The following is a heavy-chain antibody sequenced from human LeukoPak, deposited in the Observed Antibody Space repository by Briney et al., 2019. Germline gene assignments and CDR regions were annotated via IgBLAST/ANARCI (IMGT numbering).Heavy chain of an antibody. Sequence: GGSLRLSCAASAFTFSRSAMSWVRQAPGKGLEWVSVISGGGGITNYADSVKGRFTISRDNSNNTLPLQMNSLRVEDTAVYYCAKGGSTVTTEDVVDYWGQGTLVTVSS. CDR1: AFTFSRSA. CDR2: ISGGGGIT. D-gene: IGHD4-17*01. CDR3: AKGGSTVTTEDVVDY. V-gene: IGHV3-23*01. J-gene: IGHJ4*02.